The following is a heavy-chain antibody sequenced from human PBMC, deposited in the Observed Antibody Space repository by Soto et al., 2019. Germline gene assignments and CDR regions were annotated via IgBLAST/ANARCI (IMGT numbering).Heavy chain of an antibody. CDR1: GFTFSSYG. CDR3: ARDQLYSSSWSDY. J-gene: IGHJ4*02. CDR2: IWYDGSNK. V-gene: IGHV3-33*01. D-gene: IGHD6-13*01. Sequence: QVQMVESGGGVVQPGRSLRLYCAASGFTFSSYGMHWVRQAPGKGLEWVAGIWYDGSNKYYADSVKGRFTISRDNSKNTLYLQMNSLRAEDTAVYYCARDQLYSSSWSDYWGQGTLVTVSS.